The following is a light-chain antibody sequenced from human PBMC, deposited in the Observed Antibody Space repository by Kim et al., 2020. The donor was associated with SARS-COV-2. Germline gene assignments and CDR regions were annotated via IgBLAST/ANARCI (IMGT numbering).Light chain of an antibody. J-gene: IGLJ2*01. Sequence: QSALTQPPSVSGSPGQSVTISCTGTSSDIGRYNRVSWYQQSPGTAPKLLIYDVINRPSWVPDRFSASKSGNTASLTISGLQSEDEADYYCSSYTTSTTFVFGVGTQLTVL. CDR2: DVI. CDR3: SSYTTSTTFV. CDR1: SSDIGRYNR. V-gene: IGLV2-18*02.